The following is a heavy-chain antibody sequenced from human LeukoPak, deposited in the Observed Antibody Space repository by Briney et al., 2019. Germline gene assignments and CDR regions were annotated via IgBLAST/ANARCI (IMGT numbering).Heavy chain of an antibody. Sequence: SETLSLTCTVSGGSFSSGSYNWSWIRQPQGKGLEWIGYIYYSVSTNSNPSLKSRVTISVDTSKNQFSLKLSSVTAADTAVYYCARLYYDSSGYYQICYFDYWGQGTLVTVSS. CDR2: IYYSVST. D-gene: IGHD3-22*01. CDR3: ARLYYDSSGYYQICYFDY. CDR1: GGSFSSGSYN. V-gene: IGHV4-61*01. J-gene: IGHJ4*02.